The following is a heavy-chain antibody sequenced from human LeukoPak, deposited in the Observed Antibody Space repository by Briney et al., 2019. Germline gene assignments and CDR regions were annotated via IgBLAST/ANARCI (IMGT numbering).Heavy chain of an antibody. CDR1: GGTFSSYA. CDR2: IILIFGTT. CDR3: ARGGVTMVGGVILDAFDM. Sequence: GASVKVSCKASGGTFSSYAISWVRQAPGQGLEWMGGIILIFGTTNYAQKFQGRVTITADKSTNTAYMALRNLRSDDTAMYYCARGGVTMVGGVILDAFDMWGQGTMVTVSS. D-gene: IGHD3-10*01. J-gene: IGHJ3*02. V-gene: IGHV1-69*06.